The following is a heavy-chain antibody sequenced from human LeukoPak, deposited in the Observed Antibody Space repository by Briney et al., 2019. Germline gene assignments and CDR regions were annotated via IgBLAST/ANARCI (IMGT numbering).Heavy chain of an antibody. CDR1: GGSFSGYY. CDR2: INHSGST. D-gene: IGHD6-19*01. J-gene: IGHJ3*02. Sequence: SETLSLTCAVYGGSFSGYYWSWLRQPPGKGLEWIGEINHSGSTNYNPSLKSRVTISVDTSKNQFSLKLSSVTAADTAVYYCARGGSSGWYGTDDAFDIWGQGTMVTVSS. V-gene: IGHV4-34*01. CDR3: ARGGSSGWYGTDDAFDI.